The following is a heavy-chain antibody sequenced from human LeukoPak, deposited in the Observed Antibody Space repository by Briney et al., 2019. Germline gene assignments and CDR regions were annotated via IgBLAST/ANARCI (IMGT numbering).Heavy chain of an antibody. CDR1: GGSISSGSYY. CDR2: IYTTGGT. CDR3: ARVPPFDGKWELLRN. J-gene: IGHJ4*02. Sequence: SQTLSLTCTVSGGSISSGSYYWSWIRQPAGERLEWIGRIYTTGGTNYNPSLKSRVTISVDTSKTQFSLKLSSVTAADTAVYYCARVPPFDGKWELLRNWGQGTLVTVSS. V-gene: IGHV4-61*02. D-gene: IGHD1-26*01.